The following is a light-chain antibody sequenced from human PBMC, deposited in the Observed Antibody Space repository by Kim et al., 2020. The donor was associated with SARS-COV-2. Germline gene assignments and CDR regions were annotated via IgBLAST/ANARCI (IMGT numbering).Light chain of an antibody. Sequence: LSPGEGATLSCRASQSVSGSKLVWYQQKPGQAPRLLIYGASSRATGIPDRFSGSGSGTDFTLTISRLEPEDVAVYYCQQYGSSPRTFGQGTKLEI. V-gene: IGKV3-20*01. CDR3: QQYGSSPRT. J-gene: IGKJ2*01. CDR2: GAS. CDR1: QSVSGSK.